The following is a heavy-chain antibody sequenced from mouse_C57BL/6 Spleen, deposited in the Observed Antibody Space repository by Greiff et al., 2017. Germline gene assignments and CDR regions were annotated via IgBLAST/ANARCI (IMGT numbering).Heavy chain of an antibody. CDR2: IHPNSGST. V-gene: IGHV1-64*01. CDR3: ARRNLPEMDY. D-gene: IGHD2-1*01. CDR1: GYTFTSYW. Sequence: QVQLKESGAELVKPGASVKLSCKASGYTFTSYWMHWVKQRPGQGLEWIGMIHPNSGSTNYNEKFKSQATLTVDKSSSTAYMQLSSLTSEDSAVYYCARRNLPEMDYWGQGTSVTVSS. J-gene: IGHJ4*01.